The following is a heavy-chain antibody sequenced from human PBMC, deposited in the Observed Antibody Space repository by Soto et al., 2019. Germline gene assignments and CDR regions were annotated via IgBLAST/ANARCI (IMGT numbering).Heavy chain of an antibody. CDR2: ISWNSGNL. CDR1: GFTFDDYA. J-gene: IGHJ4*02. Sequence: GGSLRLSCAASGFTFDDYAMHWVRQPPGKGLEWDSSISWNSGNLGYADSVKGRFTISRDNAKNSLYLQMNSLRGEDTALYYCAKGASTTVFAFNDYWGQGTLVTVSS. V-gene: IGHV3-9*01. CDR3: AKGASTTVFAFNDY. D-gene: IGHD4-17*01.